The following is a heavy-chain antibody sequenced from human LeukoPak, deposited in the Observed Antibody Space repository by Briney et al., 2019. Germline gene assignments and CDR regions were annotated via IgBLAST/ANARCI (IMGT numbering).Heavy chain of an antibody. CDR1: GFTFSSYW. V-gene: IGHV3-7*01. CDR3: AGDPVRYFEAFDI. J-gene: IGHJ3*02. Sequence: PGGSLRLSCAASGFTFSSYWMSWVRQAPGKGLEWVANIKQDGSEKYYVDSVKGRFTISRDNAKNSLYLQMNSLRAEDTAVYYCAGDPVRYFEAFDIWGQGTMVTVSS. CDR2: IKQDGSEK. D-gene: IGHD3-9*01.